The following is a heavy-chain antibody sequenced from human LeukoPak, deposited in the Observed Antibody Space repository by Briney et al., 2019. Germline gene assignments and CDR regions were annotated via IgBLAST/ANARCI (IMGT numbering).Heavy chain of an antibody. D-gene: IGHD3-22*01. V-gene: IGHV1-69*04. Sequence: SVKVSCTASGGTFSSYAISWVRQAPGQGLEWMGRIIPILGIANYAQKFQGRVTITADKSTSTAYMELSSLRSEDTAVYYCARRNYYDSSGYSNGLLGDYWGQGTLVTVSS. CDR2: IIPILGIA. CDR1: GGTFSSYA. J-gene: IGHJ4*02. CDR3: ARRNYYDSSGYSNGLLGDY.